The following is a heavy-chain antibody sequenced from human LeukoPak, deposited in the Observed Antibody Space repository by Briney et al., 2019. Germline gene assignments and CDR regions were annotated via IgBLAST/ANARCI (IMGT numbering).Heavy chain of an antibody. CDR2: INHRGST. Sequence: PSETLSLTCAIYGGSFSGYYWSWIRQPPGKGLEWIGEINHRGSTNYNPSLKSRVTISVYTSRNSFSLELGSVTAADTAVYYCARVGYCGGDCYPFDYWGQGTLTTISS. D-gene: IGHD2-21*02. J-gene: IGHJ4*02. CDR3: ARVGYCGGDCYPFDY. V-gene: IGHV4-34*01. CDR1: GGSFSGYY.